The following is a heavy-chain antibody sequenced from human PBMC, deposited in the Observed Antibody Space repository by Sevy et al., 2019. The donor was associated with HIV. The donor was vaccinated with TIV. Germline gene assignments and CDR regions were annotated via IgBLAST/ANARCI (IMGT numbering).Heavy chain of an antibody. J-gene: IGHJ3*02. D-gene: IGHD3-22*01. V-gene: IGHV3-7*03. CDR2: IKEDGSDK. CDR1: GFTLSSFW. CDR3: ARDKNHYDRSVYYDAFDI. Sequence: GGSRRLSCAASGFTLSSFWMTWVRQAPGKGLEWVANIKEDGSDKKYLDSVKGRFTISRDNAKNSLYLHMNSLRAEDTAVYYCARDKNHYDRSVYYDAFDIWGQGTMVTVSS.